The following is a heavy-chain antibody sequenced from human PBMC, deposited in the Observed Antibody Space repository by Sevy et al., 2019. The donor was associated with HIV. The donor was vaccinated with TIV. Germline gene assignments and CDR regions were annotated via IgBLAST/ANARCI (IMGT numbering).Heavy chain of an antibody. CDR3: ARSYCSGGSCYPAEFDY. CDR2: IYYSGST. J-gene: IGHJ4*02. CDR1: GGSISSGGYY. V-gene: IGHV4-31*03. Sequence: SETLSLTCTVSGGSISSGGYYWSWIRQHPGKGLEWIGYIYYSGSTYYNPSLKGRVTISVDTSKNQFSLKLSSVTAADPAVYYCARSYCSGGSCYPAEFDYWGQGTLVTVSS. D-gene: IGHD2-15*01.